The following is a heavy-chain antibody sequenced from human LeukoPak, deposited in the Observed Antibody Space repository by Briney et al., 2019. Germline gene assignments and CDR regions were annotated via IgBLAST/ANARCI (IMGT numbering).Heavy chain of an antibody. CDR1: GVTFTIYA. Sequence: SVKVSCKASGVTFTIYAITRVRQAPGQGLEWMGGIIPIFGTANYAQKFQGRVTITADESTSTAYMELSSLRSEDKAVDDCAGDLQAFDIWDQGTMVTVSS. CDR2: IIPIFGTA. CDR3: AGDLQAFDI. V-gene: IGHV1-69*01. D-gene: IGHD4-11*01. J-gene: IGHJ3*02.